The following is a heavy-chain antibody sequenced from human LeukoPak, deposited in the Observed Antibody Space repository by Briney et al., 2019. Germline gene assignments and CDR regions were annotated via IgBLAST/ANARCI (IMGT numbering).Heavy chain of an antibody. CDR1: GFTFADYA. CDR2: ISGDGGST. D-gene: IGHD6-19*01. J-gene: IGHJ3*02. CDR3: TAVAHHDAFDI. V-gene: IGHV3-43*02. Sequence: GGSLRLSCAASGFTFADYAMHWVRQAPGKGLEWVSLISGDGGSTYYADSVKGRFTISRDNSKNSLYLQMNSLRTEDTALYYCTAVAHHDAFDIWGQGTMVTVSS.